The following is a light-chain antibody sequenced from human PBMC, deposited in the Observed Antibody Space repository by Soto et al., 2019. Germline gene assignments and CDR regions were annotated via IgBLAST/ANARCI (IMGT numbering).Light chain of an antibody. Sequence: QSALTQPASVSGSPGQSITISCSGTYNLVSWYQQHPGKAPKLMIFEVNKRPSGVSYRFSGSKSGNTASLTISALQAEDEADYFCCSYVTNRGVFGGGTKVTVL. CDR1: YNL. V-gene: IGLV2-23*02. CDR3: CSYVTNRGV. J-gene: IGLJ3*02. CDR2: EVN.